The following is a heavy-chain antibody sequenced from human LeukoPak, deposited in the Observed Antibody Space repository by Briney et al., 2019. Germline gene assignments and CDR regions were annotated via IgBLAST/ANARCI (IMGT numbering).Heavy chain of an antibody. CDR2: ISGSGGST. CDR3: AKGLYYFDY. V-gene: IGHV3-23*01. D-gene: IGHD2/OR15-2a*01. J-gene: IGHJ4*02. CDR1: GFTFNTYN. Sequence: GGSLRLSCAGSGFTFNTYNMNWVRQAPGKGLEWVSAISGSGGSTYYADSVKGRFTISRDNSKNTLYLQMNSLRAEDTAVYYCAKGLYYFDYWGQGTLVTVSS.